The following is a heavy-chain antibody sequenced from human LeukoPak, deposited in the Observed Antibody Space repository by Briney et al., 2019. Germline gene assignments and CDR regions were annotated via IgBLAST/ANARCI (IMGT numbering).Heavy chain of an antibody. D-gene: IGHD1-7*01. Sequence: GGSLRLSCAASGFTFSSYSMNWVRQAPGKGLEWVSSISSSSSYIYYADSVKGRFTISRDNARNSLYLQMNSLRAEDTAVYYCARDITGTKAYWGQGTLVTVSS. CDR3: ARDITGTKAY. CDR2: ISSSSSYI. J-gene: IGHJ4*02. V-gene: IGHV3-21*01. CDR1: GFTFSSYS.